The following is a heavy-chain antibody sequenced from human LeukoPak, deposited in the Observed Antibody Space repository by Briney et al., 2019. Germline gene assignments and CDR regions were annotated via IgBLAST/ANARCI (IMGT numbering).Heavy chain of an antibody. V-gene: IGHV4-34*01. D-gene: IGHD3-10*01. CDR1: GGSFSGYY. Sequence: SETLSLTCAVYGGSFSGYYWSWIRQPPGKGLEWLGEINHSGSTNYNPSLKSRVTISVDTSKNQFSLKLSSVTAAETAVYYCARALRGSGYYYYYYMDVWGKGTTVTVSS. CDR3: ARALRGSGYYYYYYMDV. J-gene: IGHJ6*03. CDR2: INHSGST.